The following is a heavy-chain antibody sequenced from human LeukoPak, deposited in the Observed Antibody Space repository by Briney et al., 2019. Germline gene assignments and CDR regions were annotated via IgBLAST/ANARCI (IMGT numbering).Heavy chain of an antibody. CDR2: ISSSSSYI. V-gene: IGHV3-21*01. CDR1: GFTFINYS. Sequence: GGSLRLSCAASGFTFINYSMKWDRQAPGKGLEWVSSISSSSSYIYYADSVKGRFTISRDNAKNSLYLQMNSLRAEDTAVYYCVRDGPRGDFDYWGQGTLVTVSS. D-gene: IGHD2-15*01. J-gene: IGHJ4*02. CDR3: VRDGPRGDFDY.